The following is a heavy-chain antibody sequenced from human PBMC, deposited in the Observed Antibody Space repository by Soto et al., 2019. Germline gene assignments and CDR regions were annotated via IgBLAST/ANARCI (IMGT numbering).Heavy chain of an antibody. D-gene: IGHD2-21*02. CDR1: GFSFSTYA. J-gene: IGHJ4*02. CDR3: AKQFGQACGSDCSSPLDS. V-gene: IGHV3-23*01. Sequence: GGSLRLSCAASGFSFSTYAMSWVRQAPGKGLEWVSGISGSGMSTYYADSVKGRFTISRDNFKSTLYLQMNSLRAEDTAVYYCAKQFGQACGSDCSSPLDSWGQGTLVTVSS. CDR2: ISGSGMST.